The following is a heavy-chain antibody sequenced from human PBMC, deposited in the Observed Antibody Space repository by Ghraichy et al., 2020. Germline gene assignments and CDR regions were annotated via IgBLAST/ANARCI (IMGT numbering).Heavy chain of an antibody. CDR1: GYTLTELS. J-gene: IGHJ4*02. Sequence: ASVKVSCKVSGYTLTELSMHWVRQAPGKGLEWMGGFDPEDGETIYAQKFQGRVTMTEDTSTDTAYMELSSLRSEDTAVYYCATSFRDYYDSSGYYGYWGQGPMVTV. CDR3: ATSFRDYYDSSGYYGY. D-gene: IGHD3-22*01. CDR2: FDPEDGET. V-gene: IGHV1-24*01.